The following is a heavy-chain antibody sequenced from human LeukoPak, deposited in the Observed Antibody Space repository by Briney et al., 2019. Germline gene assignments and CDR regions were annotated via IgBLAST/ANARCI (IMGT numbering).Heavy chain of an antibody. J-gene: IGHJ6*03. Sequence: GGSLRLSCAASEFTFSSYGMHWVRQAPGKGLEWVALISYDGSNKYYADSVKGRFTISRDNSKNTLYLQMNSLRAEDTAVYYCAKGRGWEASYYYYYMDVWGKGTTVTISS. CDR2: ISYDGSNK. CDR1: EFTFSSYG. D-gene: IGHD1-26*01. CDR3: AKGRGWEASYYYYYMDV. V-gene: IGHV3-30*18.